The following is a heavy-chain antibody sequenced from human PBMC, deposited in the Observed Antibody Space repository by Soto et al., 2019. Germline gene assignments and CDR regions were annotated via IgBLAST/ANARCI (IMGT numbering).Heavy chain of an antibody. CDR1: GFTLSSYA. J-gene: IGHJ4*02. Sequence: EVQLLESGGGLVQPGGSLRLSCAASGFTLSSYAMGWVRQAPGKGLEWVSAISANGAGTYYADSVKGRFTISRDNSKNTLYLQMRALGAEDTAVYFCAKDRCATSTCFFDYWGQGTLVTVSS. D-gene: IGHD1-1*01. CDR3: AKDRCATSTCFFDY. V-gene: IGHV3-23*01. CDR2: ISANGAGT.